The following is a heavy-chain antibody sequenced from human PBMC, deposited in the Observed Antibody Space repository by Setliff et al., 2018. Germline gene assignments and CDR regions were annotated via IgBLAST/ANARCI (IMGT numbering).Heavy chain of an antibody. CDR3: SRLVRYCTRTSCQRLSGDDY. J-gene: IGHJ4*02. CDR1: GYHLTSYG. Sequence: ASVKVSCKTSGYHLTSYGVTWVRQAPGQGLEWVGWISPYSGNTYYAPKFQGRITMTTDTSTTTAYMELKSLRSDDTAIYYCSRLVRYCTRTSCQRLSGDDYWGQGALVTVSS. V-gene: IGHV1-18*01. CDR2: ISPYSGNT. D-gene: IGHD2-2*01.